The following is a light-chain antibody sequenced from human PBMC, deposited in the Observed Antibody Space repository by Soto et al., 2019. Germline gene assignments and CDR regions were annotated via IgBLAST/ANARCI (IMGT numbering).Light chain of an antibody. V-gene: IGLV2-23*01. CDR1: SSDFGTYTL. J-gene: IGLJ3*02. Sequence: QSVLTQPASVSGSPGQSITISCTGTSSDFGTYTLVSWYQQHPGKAPKLIIYEGSKRPSGVSDRFSGSKSGNTASLTISGLQAEDEADYYCCSYAGSSTSEVFGGGTKLTVL. CDR3: CSYAGSSTSEV. CDR2: EGS.